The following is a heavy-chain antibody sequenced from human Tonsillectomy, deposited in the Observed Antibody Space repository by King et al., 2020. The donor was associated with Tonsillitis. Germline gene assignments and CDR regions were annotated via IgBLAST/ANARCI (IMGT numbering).Heavy chain of an antibody. CDR1: GFTFDDYT. D-gene: IGHD3-16*01. CDR2: ISWDGSST. J-gene: IGHJ4*02. V-gene: IGHV3-43*01. CDR3: AKEVVRGYIWGGYPDY. Sequence: QLVQSGGVVVQPGGSLRLSCAASGFTFDDYTMHWVRQAPGKGLEWVSLISWDGSSTYYADSVKGRFTISRDNSKNSLYLQMNSLRTEDTALYYCAKEVVRGYIWGGYPDYWGQGTLVTVSS.